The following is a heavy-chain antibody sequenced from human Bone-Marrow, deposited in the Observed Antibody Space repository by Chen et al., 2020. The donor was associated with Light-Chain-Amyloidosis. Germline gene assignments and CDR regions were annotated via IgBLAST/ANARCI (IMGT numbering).Heavy chain of an antibody. D-gene: IGHD7-27*01. V-gene: IGHV3-23*04. J-gene: IGHJ4*02. CDR3: AKDLGGELGGFDY. Sequence: EVQLVESGGGLVQPGGSLRLSCAASGFTFSSYAMSWVRQAPGKGLEWVSAISGSGGSTYYADSVKGRFTIARDNSKNTLYLQMNSLRAEDTAVHYCAKDLGGELGGFDYWGQGTLVTVSS. CDR2: ISGSGGST. CDR1: GFTFSSYA.